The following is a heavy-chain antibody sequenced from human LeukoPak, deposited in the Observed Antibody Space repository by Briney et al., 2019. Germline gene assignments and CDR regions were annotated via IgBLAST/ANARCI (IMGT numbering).Heavy chain of an antibody. CDR2: INHSGST. Sequence: SETLSLTCAVYGGSFSGYYWSWIRQPPGKGLEWIGEINHSGSTNYNPSLKSRVTISVDTSKNQFSLKLSSVTAVDTAVYYCARGGPYYDFWSGHEFDYWGQGTLVTVSS. V-gene: IGHV4-34*01. CDR1: GGSFSGYY. CDR3: ARGGPYYDFWSGHEFDY. J-gene: IGHJ4*02. D-gene: IGHD3-3*01.